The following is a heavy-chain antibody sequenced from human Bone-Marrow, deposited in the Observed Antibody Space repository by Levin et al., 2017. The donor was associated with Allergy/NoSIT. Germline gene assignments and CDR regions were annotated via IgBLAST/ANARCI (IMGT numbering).Heavy chain of an antibody. Sequence: KPSETLSLTCSVSGGSISGSNWWSWVRQSPEKGLEWIGEIYYRGDTKYNPSLKSRVTLSVDESKNQFSLKLRSVTAADTAIYYCATSFLDNWGQGTLVTVSS. V-gene: IGHV4-4*02. CDR1: GGSISGSNW. CDR2: IYYRGDT. D-gene: IGHD2/OR15-2a*01. CDR3: ATSFLDN. J-gene: IGHJ4*02.